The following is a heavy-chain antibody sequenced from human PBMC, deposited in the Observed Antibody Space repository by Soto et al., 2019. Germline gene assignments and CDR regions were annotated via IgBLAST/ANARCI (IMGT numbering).Heavy chain of an antibody. CDR3: VRDSRIVATPAMGCVGFDP. V-gene: IGHV3-7*01. CDR2: IKQDGSEK. Sequence: GGSLRLSCAASGFTFSSYWMSWVRQAPGKGLEWVANIKQDGSEKYYVDSVKGRFTISRDNAKNSLYLQMNSLRAEDTAVYYCVRDSRIVATPAMGCVGFDPWGQGTLVTVSS. CDR1: GFTFSSYW. D-gene: IGHD2-2*01. J-gene: IGHJ5*02.